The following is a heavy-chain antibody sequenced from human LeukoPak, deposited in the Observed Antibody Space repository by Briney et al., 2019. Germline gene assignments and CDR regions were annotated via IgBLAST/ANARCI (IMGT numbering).Heavy chain of an antibody. CDR2: IYYSGST. D-gene: IGHD3-22*01. CDR3: AEYYYDSSGYYPI. CDR1: GGPISSYY. J-gene: IGHJ3*02. V-gene: IGHV4-59*01. Sequence: SETLSLTCTVSGGPISSYYWSWIRQPPGKGLGRIGYIYYSGSTNYNPSLKSRVTISVDTSKNQFSLKLSSVTAADTAVYYCAEYYYDSSGYYPIWGQGTMVTVSS.